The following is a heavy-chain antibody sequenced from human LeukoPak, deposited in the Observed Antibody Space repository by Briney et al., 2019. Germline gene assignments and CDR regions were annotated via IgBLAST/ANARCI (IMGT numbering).Heavy chain of an antibody. V-gene: IGHV3-11*01. J-gene: IGHJ4*02. CDR2: ISGSGSTI. D-gene: IGHD3-22*01. Sequence: GGSLRLSCAASGFTFSDYYMSWIRQAPGKGLEWVSYISGSGSTIYYADSVKGRFTISRDNAKNSLYLQMNSLRAEDTAVYYCARANYDSSGYSFDYWGQGTLVTVSS. CDR1: GFTFSDYY. CDR3: ARANYDSSGYSFDY.